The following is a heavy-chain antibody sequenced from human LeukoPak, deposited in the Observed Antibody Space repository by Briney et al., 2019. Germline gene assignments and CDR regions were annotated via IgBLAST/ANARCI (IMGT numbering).Heavy chain of an antibody. V-gene: IGHV3-48*03. CDR1: GFTFSSYE. D-gene: IGHD3-10*01. CDR2: ISSSGSTI. J-gene: IGHJ4*02. CDR3: ARGDHVLLWFGELDY. Sequence: GGSLRLSCVASGFTFSSYEMNWVRQAPGKGLEWVSYISSSGSTIYYADSVKGRFTISRDNAKNSLYLQMNSLRAEDTAVYYCARGDHVLLWFGELDYWGQGTLVTVSS.